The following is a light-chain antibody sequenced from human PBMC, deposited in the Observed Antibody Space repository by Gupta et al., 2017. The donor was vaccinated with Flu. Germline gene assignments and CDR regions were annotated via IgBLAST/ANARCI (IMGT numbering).Light chain of an antibody. CDR3: QSYDSSLIGYV. Sequence: CALTQPPSVSGAPGQRVTISCTGSSSNIGTVYDVHWYQQLPGTAPKLLIYGNNNRPSGVSDRFSGSKSGTSASLAITGLQAEDEADYYCQSYDSSLIGYVFGTGTKVTVL. J-gene: IGLJ1*01. V-gene: IGLV1-40*01. CDR2: GNN. CDR1: SSNIGTVYD.